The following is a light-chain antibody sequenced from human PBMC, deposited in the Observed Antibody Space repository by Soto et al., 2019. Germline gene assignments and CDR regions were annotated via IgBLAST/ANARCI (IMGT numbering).Light chain of an antibody. V-gene: IGKV1-5*01. CDR1: QSISSW. J-gene: IGKJ1*01. CDR2: DAS. Sequence: DIQMTQSPSTLSASVGDRFTITCRASQSISSWLAWYQQKPGQAPKLLSYDASSLESGVPSRFSGSGSGTEFTLTISSLQPDDLATYYYQHYNSYPWTFGQGTKVEIK. CDR3: QHYNSYPWT.